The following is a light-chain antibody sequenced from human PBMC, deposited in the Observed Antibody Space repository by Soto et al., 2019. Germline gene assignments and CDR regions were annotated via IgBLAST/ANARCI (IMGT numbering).Light chain of an antibody. V-gene: IGLV1-47*01. CDR2: RNN. CDR1: SSNIGNNY. CDR3: ASWDDTLSGRV. J-gene: IGLJ3*02. Sequence: QLVLTQPPSASGTPGQRVTISCSGSSSNIGNNYVHWYQQFPGTAPKLLIFRNNQRPSGVPDRFSGSKSGSSASLAISGLRSEDEADYYCASWDDTLSGRVFGGGTKLTVL.